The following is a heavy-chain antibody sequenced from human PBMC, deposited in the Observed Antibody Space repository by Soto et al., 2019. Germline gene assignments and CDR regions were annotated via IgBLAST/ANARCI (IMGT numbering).Heavy chain of an antibody. Sequence: QVQLVQSGAEVKKPGSSVKVSCKASGGTFSSYTISWVRQAPGQGLEWMGRIIPILGIANYAQKFQGRVTITADKSTSTAYMELSSLRSEDTAVYYCARGVLDSGSYYYYYGMDVWGQGTTVTVSS. D-gene: IGHD1-26*01. CDR1: GGTFSSYT. CDR3: ARGVLDSGSYYYYYGMDV. V-gene: IGHV1-69*02. J-gene: IGHJ6*02. CDR2: IIPILGIA.